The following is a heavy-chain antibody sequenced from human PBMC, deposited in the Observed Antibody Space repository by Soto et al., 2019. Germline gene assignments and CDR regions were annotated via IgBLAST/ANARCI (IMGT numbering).Heavy chain of an antibody. J-gene: IGHJ4*02. CDR3: ARSRYGYGFDF. D-gene: IGHD5-18*01. CDR2: IKSDGSDK. CDR1: GFSFINYW. Sequence: GGSLRLSCAASGFSFINYWLNWVRQAPGQGLEWVANIKSDGSDKYYVDSVRGRFTTSRDNANNSLYLRMTSLRAEDSAVYYCARSRYGYGFDFWGLGTLVTVSS. V-gene: IGHV3-7*01.